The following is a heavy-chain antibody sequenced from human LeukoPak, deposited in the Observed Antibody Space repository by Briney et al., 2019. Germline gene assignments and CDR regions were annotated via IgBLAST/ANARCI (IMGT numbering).Heavy chain of an antibody. CDR1: GDSISSYY. D-gene: IGHD3-22*01. J-gene: IGHJ3*02. V-gene: IGHV4-59*12. CDR3: AREGYYDSSGYGAFDI. Sequence: MPSETLSLTCTVSGDSISSYYWSWIRQPPGKGLEWIGYIYYSGSTNYNPSLKSRVTISVDTSKNQFSLKLSSVTAADTAVYYCAREGYYDSSGYGAFDIWGQGTMVTVSS. CDR2: IYYSGST.